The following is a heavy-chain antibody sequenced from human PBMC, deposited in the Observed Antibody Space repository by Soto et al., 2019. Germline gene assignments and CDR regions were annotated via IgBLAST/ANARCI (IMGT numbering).Heavy chain of an antibody. CDR1: GFTFSSYG. CDR2: ISYDGSNK. J-gene: IGHJ4*02. Sequence: QVQLVESGGGVVQPGRSLRLSCAASGFTFSSYGMHWVRQAPGKGLEWVAVISYDGSNKYYADSVKGRFTISRDNSKNTLYLQMNSLSAEDTAVYYCAKRCWMTGSGSAWGQGTLVNVSS. V-gene: IGHV3-30*18. CDR3: AKRCWMTGSGSA. D-gene: IGHD2-2*03.